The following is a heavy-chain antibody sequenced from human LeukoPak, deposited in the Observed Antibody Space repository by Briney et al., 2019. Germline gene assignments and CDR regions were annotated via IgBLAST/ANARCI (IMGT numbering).Heavy chain of an antibody. V-gene: IGHV4-38-2*02. CDR2: IYHSGST. Sequence: SETLSLTCTASGYSISSGYYWGWIRQPPGKGLEWIGSIYHSGSTYYNPSLKSRVTISVDTSKNQFSLKLSSVTAADTAVYYCARDPGGSGPNFDYWGQGTLVTVSS. CDR3: ARDPGGSGPNFDY. J-gene: IGHJ4*02. D-gene: IGHD3-10*01. CDR1: GYSISSGYY.